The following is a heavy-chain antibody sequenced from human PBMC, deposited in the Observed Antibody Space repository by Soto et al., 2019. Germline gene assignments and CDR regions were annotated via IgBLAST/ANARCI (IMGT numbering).Heavy chain of an antibody. Sequence: SVKVSCKASGYTFTGYYMHWVRQAPGQGLEWMGRIIPILGIANYAQKFQGRVTITADKSTSTAYMELSSLRSEDTAVYYCAREYYDSSGYYPYDAFDIWGQGTMVTVSS. CDR1: GYTFTGYY. J-gene: IGHJ3*02. CDR2: IIPILGIA. CDR3: AREYYDSSGYYPYDAFDI. V-gene: IGHV1-69*04. D-gene: IGHD3-22*01.